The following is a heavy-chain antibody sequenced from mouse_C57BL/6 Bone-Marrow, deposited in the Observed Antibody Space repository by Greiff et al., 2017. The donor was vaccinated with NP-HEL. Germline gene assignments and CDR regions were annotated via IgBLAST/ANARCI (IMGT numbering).Heavy chain of an antibody. CDR1: GFNIKDDY. CDR3: TTGDGSN. Sequence: EVQLQQSGAELVRPGASVKLSCTASGFNIKDDYMHWVKQRPEQGLEWIGWLDPENGDTEYASKFQGKATITADTSSNTAYLQLSSLTSEDTAVYYCTTGDGSNWGQGTLVTVSA. CDR2: LDPENGDT. J-gene: IGHJ3*01. D-gene: IGHD2-3*01. V-gene: IGHV14-4*01.